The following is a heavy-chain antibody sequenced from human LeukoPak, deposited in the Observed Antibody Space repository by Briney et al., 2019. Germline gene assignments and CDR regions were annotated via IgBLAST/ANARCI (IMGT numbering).Heavy chain of an antibody. J-gene: IGHJ4*02. CDR1: GGPISSGSYY. V-gene: IGHV4-61*02. Sequence: SETLSLTCTVSGGPISSGSYYWSWIRQPAGKGLEWIGRIYTSGSTNYNPSLKSRVTISVDTSKNQFSLKLSSVTAADTAVYYCARGPTYCSSSSCLQGEWGQGTLVTVSS. CDR2: IYTSGST. D-gene: IGHD2-15*01. CDR3: ARGPTYCSSSSCLQGE.